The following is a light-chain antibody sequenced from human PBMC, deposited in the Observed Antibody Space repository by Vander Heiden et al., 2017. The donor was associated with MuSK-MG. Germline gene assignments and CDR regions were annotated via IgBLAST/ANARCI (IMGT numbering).Light chain of an antibody. J-gene: IGLJ2*01. CDR3: QSYDKALSGSV. V-gene: IGLV1-40*01. Sequence: QSVLTQPPSVSGAPGQRVTIACTGNSSNIESGYDVHWYQQLPGPAPRLLIYLNNRRPSGVPDRFSGSRSGTSASLAITGLQAEDEAEYYCQSYDKALSGSVFGGGTKLTVL. CDR1: SSNIESGYD. CDR2: LNN.